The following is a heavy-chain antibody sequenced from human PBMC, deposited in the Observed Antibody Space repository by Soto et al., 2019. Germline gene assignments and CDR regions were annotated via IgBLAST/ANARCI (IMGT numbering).Heavy chain of an antibody. CDR3: ARSGWHDAFDL. Sequence: EVQLLESGGGLVQPGGSLRLSCAASGFIFTSYAMSWVRQAPGKGLEWVSGISNSGGSTDYADSVKGRFFISRDNSKNTLYLQMNSLRAEDTAVYYCARSGWHDAFDLWGQGTMVTVSS. CDR2: ISNSGGST. V-gene: IGHV3-23*01. D-gene: IGHD6-19*01. CDR1: GFIFTSYA. J-gene: IGHJ3*01.